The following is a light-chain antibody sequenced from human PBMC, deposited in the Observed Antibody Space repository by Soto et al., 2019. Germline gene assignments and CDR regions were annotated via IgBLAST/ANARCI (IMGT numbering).Light chain of an antibody. Sequence: QSVLTQPASVSGSPGQSITISCTGTSSDIGNYALVSWYLQHPGKAPKLIIYEVNKRPSGISNRFFGSKSGNTASLTISGVQAEDEAYYYCFSYAGSCTYVLFGGRTKVTVL. CDR3: FSYAGSCTYVL. CDR2: EVN. V-gene: IGLV2-23*02. J-gene: IGLJ2*01. CDR1: SSDIGNYAL.